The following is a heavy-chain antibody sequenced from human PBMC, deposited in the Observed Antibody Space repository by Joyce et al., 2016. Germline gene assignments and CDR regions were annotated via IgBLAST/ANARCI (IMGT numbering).Heavy chain of an antibody. CDR3: ARSPSNSWHTFDS. CDR1: GFTFNRYA. J-gene: IGHJ4*02. D-gene: IGHD2-2*01. V-gene: IGHV3-30-3*01. Sequence: QVQLVESGGGVAQPGRSLRLSCAASGFTFNRYAMQWVRQTHGTGLEWVAVISPDGSKKFYSDSVKDRFIISRDNSNKMVFVQMNSLRVEDTGVYYCARSPSNSWHTFDSWGQGTLVSVSS. CDR2: ISPDGSKK.